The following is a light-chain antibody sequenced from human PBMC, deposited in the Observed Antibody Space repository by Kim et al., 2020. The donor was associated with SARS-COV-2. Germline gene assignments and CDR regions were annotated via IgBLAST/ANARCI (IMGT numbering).Light chain of an antibody. V-gene: IGLV1-51*01. CDR2: DNN. J-gene: IGLJ2*01. Sequence: GQKVPISCSGSSSNIGNNYVAWYKQLPGTAPKLLIYDNNKRPSVIPYRFSGSKSGTSATLGITGLQTGDEADYYCGTWDSSLSAVVFGGGTQLTVL. CDR1: SSNIGNNY. CDR3: GTWDSSLSAVV.